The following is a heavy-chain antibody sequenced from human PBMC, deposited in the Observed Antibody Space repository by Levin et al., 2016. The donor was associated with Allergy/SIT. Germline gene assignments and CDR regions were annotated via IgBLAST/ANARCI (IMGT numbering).Heavy chain of an antibody. CDR3: ARSLEMATIFDYYGMDV. CDR2: ISSSSSYI. V-gene: IGHV3-21*04. J-gene: IGHJ6*02. CDR1: GFTFSSYS. Sequence: LSLTCAASGFTFSSYSMNWVRQAPGKGLEWVSSISSSSSYIYYADSVKGRFTISRDNAKNSLYLQMNSLRAEDTAVYYCARSLEMATIFDYYGMDVWGQGTTVTVSS. D-gene: IGHD5-24*01.